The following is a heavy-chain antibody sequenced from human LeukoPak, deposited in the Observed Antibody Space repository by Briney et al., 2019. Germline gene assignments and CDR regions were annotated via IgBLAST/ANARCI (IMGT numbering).Heavy chain of an antibody. Sequence: GGSLRLSCVASGFTFSSHWMTWVRQAPGRGLEWVANIKQDGSEKYYVDSVKGRFTISRDNAKNSLYLQMNSLRAEDTAVYYCSRRYFDYWGQGTLVTVSS. CDR3: SRRYFDY. V-gene: IGHV3-7*03. J-gene: IGHJ4*02. CDR2: IKQDGSEK. CDR1: GFTFSSHW.